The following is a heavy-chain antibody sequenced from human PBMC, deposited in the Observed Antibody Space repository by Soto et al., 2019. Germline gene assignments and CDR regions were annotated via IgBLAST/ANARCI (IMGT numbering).Heavy chain of an antibody. CDR1: GFTFSKFD. CDR2: IGISGDT. CDR3: ARGQEVGAHFFDS. V-gene: IGHV3-13*04. J-gene: IGHJ4*02. Sequence: LRLSCEASGFTFSKFDMHWVRQPTGKGLEWVSTIGISGDTYYAVSVKGRFTISRDNAKNSLSLQMNSLRAGDTALYFCARGQEVGAHFFDSWGQGTQVTVSS. D-gene: IGHD2-15*01.